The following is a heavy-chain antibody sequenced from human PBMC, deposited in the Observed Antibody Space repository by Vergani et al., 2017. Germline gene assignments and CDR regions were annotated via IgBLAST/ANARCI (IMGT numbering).Heavy chain of an antibody. CDR1: GYSISSGYY. CDR3: ARQRGGDDVVVPAALDY. V-gene: IGHV4-38-2*01. CDR2: IYHSGST. Sequence: QVQLQESGPGLVKPSETLSLTCAVSGYSISSGYYWGWIRQPPGKGLEWIGSIYHSGSTYYNPSLKSRVTISVDTSKNQFSLKLSSVTAADTAVYYCARQRGGDDVVVPAALDYWGQGTLVTVSS. J-gene: IGHJ4*02. D-gene: IGHD2-2*01.